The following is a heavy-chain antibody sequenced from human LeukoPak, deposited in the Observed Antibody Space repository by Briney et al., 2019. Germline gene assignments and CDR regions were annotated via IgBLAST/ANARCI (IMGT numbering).Heavy chain of an antibody. D-gene: IGHD6-19*01. CDR2: MNPNSGNT. J-gene: IGHJ4*02. V-gene: IGHV1-8*01. CDR1: GYTFTSYD. CDR3: ARALIAVAGADFDY. Sequence: GASVKVSRKASGYTFTSYDINWVRQATGQGLEWMGWMNPNSGNTGYAQKFQGRVTMTRNTSISTAYMELSSLRSEDTAVYYCARALIAVAGADFDYWGQGTLVTVSS.